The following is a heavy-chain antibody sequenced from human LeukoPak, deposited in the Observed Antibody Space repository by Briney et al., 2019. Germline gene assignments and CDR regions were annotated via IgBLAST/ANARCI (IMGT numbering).Heavy chain of an antibody. CDR3: AKAGTTAIHHWFDP. D-gene: IGHD1-1*01. Sequence: ASETLSLTCVVSGYSISNDYYWGWIRQPPGKGLEWIGNIYHSGGSYYNPSLKSRVTILVDTSKNQFSLKLSSVTAADTAVYYCAKAGTTAIHHWFDPWGQGNLVTVSS. CDR1: GYSISNDYY. V-gene: IGHV4-38-2*01. CDR2: IYHSGGS. J-gene: IGHJ5*02.